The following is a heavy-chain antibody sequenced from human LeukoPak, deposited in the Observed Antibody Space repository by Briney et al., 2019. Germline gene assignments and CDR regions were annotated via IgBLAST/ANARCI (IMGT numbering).Heavy chain of an antibody. Sequence: GGSLRLSCAASGFTFSNFWMHWVRQTPGKGLLWVSRINNDGDTTNYADSVKGRFTISRDTAKSTLYLQLSSLRAEDTAIYYCAKDAANLLYYFDYWGQGALVTVSS. J-gene: IGHJ4*02. CDR1: GFTFSNFW. CDR2: INNDGDTT. V-gene: IGHV3-74*01. CDR3: AKDAANLLYYFDY. D-gene: IGHD2-15*01.